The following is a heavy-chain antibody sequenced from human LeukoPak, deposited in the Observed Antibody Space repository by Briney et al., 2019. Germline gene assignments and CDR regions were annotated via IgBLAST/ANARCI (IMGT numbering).Heavy chain of an antibody. CDR3: ARGGYYYDSSGYYPPKYNWFDP. CDR1: GYTFTSYA. D-gene: IGHD3-22*01. V-gene: IGHV1-3*03. Sequence: ASVKVSCKASGYTFTSYAMHWVRQAPGQRLEWMGWINAGNGNTKYSQEFQGRVTITRDTSASTAYMELSSLRSEDMAVYYCARGGYYYDSSGYYPPKYNWFDPWGQGTLVTVSS. CDR2: INAGNGNT. J-gene: IGHJ5*02.